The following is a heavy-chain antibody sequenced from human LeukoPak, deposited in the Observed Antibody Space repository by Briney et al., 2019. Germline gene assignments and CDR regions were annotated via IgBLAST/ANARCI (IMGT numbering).Heavy chain of an antibody. CDR2: INPNSGAT. CDR1: GYTFTDYY. J-gene: IGHJ4*02. V-gene: IGHV1-2*02. CDR3: ATTFSSGWYFHY. D-gene: IGHD6-19*01. Sequence: ASMKVSCKASGYTFTDYYMHWVRQAPGQGLEWMGWINPNSGATIYAQKFQGRVTMTRDSSISTAYMEVSRLTSDDTAVYHCATTFSSGWYFHYWGQGTLVTVSS.